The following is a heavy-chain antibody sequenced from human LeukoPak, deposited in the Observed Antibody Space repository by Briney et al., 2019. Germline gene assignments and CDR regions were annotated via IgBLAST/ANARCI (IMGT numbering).Heavy chain of an antibody. J-gene: IGHJ4*02. Sequence: SETLSLTCTVSGGSISSSSYYWGWIRRPPGKGLEWIGSIYYSGSTYYNPSLKSRVTISVDTSKNQFSLKLSSVTAADTAVYYCARRAANYGDYLRIDYWGQGTLVTVSS. CDR1: GGSISSSSYY. CDR3: ARRAANYGDYLRIDY. CDR2: IYYSGST. D-gene: IGHD4-17*01. V-gene: IGHV4-39*01.